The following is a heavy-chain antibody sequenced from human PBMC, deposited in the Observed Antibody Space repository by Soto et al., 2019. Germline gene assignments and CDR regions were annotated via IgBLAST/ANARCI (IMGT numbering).Heavy chain of an antibody. CDR3: AKDPRVSFDP. J-gene: IGHJ5*02. Sequence: AGGSLRLSCAASGFTFSTFAMSWVRQAPGKGLEWVSAISASGGSTYYADSVKGRFTISRDNSNNTLYLQMNSLRVEDTAVYYCAKDPRVSFDPWGQGTLVTVS. V-gene: IGHV3-23*01. CDR1: GFTFSTFA. CDR2: ISASGGST.